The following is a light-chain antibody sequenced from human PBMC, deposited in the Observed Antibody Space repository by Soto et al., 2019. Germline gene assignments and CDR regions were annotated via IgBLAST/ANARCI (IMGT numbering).Light chain of an antibody. V-gene: IGLV2-14*03. CDR2: DVI. CDR3: CSYTPSNTLYV. J-gene: IGLJ1*01. Sequence: QSVLTQPASVSGSPGQSITISCTGTSSDVGGYNYVSWYQQHPDKAPKLMIYDVINRPSGVSNRFSGSKSGNTASLTISGLQAEDEADYYCCSYTPSNTLYVFGTGTKLTVL. CDR1: SSDVGGYNY.